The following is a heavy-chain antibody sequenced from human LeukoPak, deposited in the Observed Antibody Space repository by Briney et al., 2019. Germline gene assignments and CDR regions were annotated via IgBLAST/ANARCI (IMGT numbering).Heavy chain of an antibody. CDR2: IRGSRGDT. D-gene: IGHD1-1*01. V-gene: IGHV3-23*01. J-gene: IGHJ4*02. CDR1: GFTFSSYS. CDR3: AKLNWNDEVHV. Sequence: RPGGSLRLSCAASGFTFSSYSMNWVRQAPGKGLEWVSAIRGSRGDTFYGDSVKGRFTISRDTSKNTLYLQMYGLRAEDTALYYCAKLNWNDEVHVWGQGTLVTVSS.